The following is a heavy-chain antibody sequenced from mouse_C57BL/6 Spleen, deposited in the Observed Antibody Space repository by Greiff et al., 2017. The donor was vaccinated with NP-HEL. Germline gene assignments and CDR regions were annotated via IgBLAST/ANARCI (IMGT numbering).Heavy chain of an antibody. CDR2: IDPSDSYT. J-gene: IGHJ4*01. Sequence: QVHVKQSGAELVRPGTSVKLSCKASGYTFTSYWMHWVKQRPGQGLEWIGVIDPSDSYTNYNQKFKGKATLTVDTSSSTAYMQLSSLTSEDSAVYYCASYDYDGGYAMDYWGQGTSVTVSS. CDR1: GYTFTSYW. D-gene: IGHD2-4*01. CDR3: ASYDYDGGYAMDY. V-gene: IGHV1-59*01.